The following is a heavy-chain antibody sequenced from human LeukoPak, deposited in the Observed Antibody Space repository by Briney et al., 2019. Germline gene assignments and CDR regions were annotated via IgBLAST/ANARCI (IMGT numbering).Heavy chain of an antibody. J-gene: IGHJ5*02. D-gene: IGHD6-13*01. CDR2: IYTSGST. Sequence: SETLSLTCTASGGSISSYYWSWIRQPAGKGLEWIGRIYTSGSTNYNPSLKSRVTMSVDTSKNQFSLKLSSVTAADTAVYYCARDGTYSSSWSYRPLANNWFDPWGQGTLVTVSS. V-gene: IGHV4-4*07. CDR1: GGSISSYY. CDR3: ARDGTYSSSWSYRPLANNWFDP.